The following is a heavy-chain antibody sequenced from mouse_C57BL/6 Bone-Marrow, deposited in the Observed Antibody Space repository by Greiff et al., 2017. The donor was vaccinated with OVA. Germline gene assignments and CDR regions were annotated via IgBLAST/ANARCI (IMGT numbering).Heavy chain of an antibody. V-gene: IGHV5-16*01. CDR1: GFTFSDYY. CDR3: ARDRPYDSYYAMDY. CDR2: INYDGSST. D-gene: IGHD2-4*01. Sequence: EVKLVESEGGLVQPGSSMKLSCTASGFTFSDYYMAWVRQVPEKGLEWVANINYDGSSTYYLDSLKSRFIISRDNAKNILYLQMSSLKSEDTATYYCARDRPYDSYYAMDYWGQGTSVTVSS. J-gene: IGHJ4*01.